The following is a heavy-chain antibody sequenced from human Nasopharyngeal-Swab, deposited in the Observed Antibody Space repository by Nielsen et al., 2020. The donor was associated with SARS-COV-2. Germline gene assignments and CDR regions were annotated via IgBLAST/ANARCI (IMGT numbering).Heavy chain of an antibody. V-gene: IGHV3-23*01. J-gene: IGHJ4*02. CDR2: ISGGGTT. Sequence: GESLKISCAASGFTFSNYATTWVRQAPGKGLEWVSYISGGGTTYCADSVKGRFTVSRDNSRNTLYLQVNSLRVEDTAVYYCAKARGGTYNYYFDYWGQGTLVTVSS. CDR3: AKARGGTYNYYFDY. CDR1: GFTFSNYA. D-gene: IGHD1-1*01.